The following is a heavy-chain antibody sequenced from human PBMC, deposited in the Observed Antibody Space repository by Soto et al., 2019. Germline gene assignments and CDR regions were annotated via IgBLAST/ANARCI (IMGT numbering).Heavy chain of an antibody. CDR1: GYTFTSYY. Sequence: GASVKVACKASGYTFTSYYMHWVRQAPGQGLEWMGIINPSGGSTSYAQKFQGRVTMTRDTSTSTVYMELSSLRSEDTAVYYCARGYGDYARWLAHDYWGQGTLVTVSS. CDR2: INPSGGST. V-gene: IGHV1-46*01. J-gene: IGHJ4*02. D-gene: IGHD4-17*01. CDR3: ARGYGDYARWLAHDY.